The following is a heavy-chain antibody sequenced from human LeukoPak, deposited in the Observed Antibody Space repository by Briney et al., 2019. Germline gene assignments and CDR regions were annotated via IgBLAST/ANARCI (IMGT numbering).Heavy chain of an antibody. CDR3: ARGPTGDGYGYYFDY. J-gene: IGHJ4*02. CDR1: GASISGHY. CDR2: IYYSGST. D-gene: IGHD5-24*01. V-gene: IGHV4-59*11. Sequence: SETLSLTCTVSGASISGHYWSWLRQPPGKGLEWIVYIYYSGSTNYNPSLKSRVTISIDTSKNQFSLKLSSVTAADTAVYYCARGPTGDGYGYYFDYWGQGTLATVSS.